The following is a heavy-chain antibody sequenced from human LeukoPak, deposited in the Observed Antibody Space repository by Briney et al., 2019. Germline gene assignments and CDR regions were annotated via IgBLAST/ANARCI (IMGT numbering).Heavy chain of an antibody. CDR2: INSDGSST. V-gene: IGHV3-74*01. D-gene: IGHD3-22*01. Sequence: GGSLRLSCAASGFTLDDYAMHWVRQAPGKGLVWVSRINSDGSSTSYADSVKGRFTISRDNAKNTLYLQMNSLRAEDTAVYYCARRTYYYDSSGYSGGYDAFDIWGQGTMVTVSS. CDR3: ARRTYYYDSSGYSGGYDAFDI. J-gene: IGHJ3*02. CDR1: GFTLDDYA.